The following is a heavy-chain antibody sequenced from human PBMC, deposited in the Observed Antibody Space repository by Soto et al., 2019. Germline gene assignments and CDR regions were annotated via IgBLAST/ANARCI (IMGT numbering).Heavy chain of an antibody. CDR1: GFTFSSYA. V-gene: IGHV3-30-3*01. CDR3: ARSGLPESVVVVPAATAGIPHGMDV. CDR2: ISYDGSNT. J-gene: IGHJ6*02. Sequence: GGSLRLSCAASGFTFSSYAMHWVRQPPGKGLEWVAVISYDGSNTYYADSVKGRFTISRDNAKNSLYLQMNSLRAEDTAVYYCARSGLPESVVVVPAATAGIPHGMDVWGQGTTVTVSS. D-gene: IGHD2-2*01.